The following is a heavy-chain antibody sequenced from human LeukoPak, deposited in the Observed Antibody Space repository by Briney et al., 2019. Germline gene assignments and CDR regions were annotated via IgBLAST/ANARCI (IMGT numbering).Heavy chain of an antibody. D-gene: IGHD4-17*01. CDR1: GFTFIISG. CDR3: VKDALTRSHYGWFDP. J-gene: IGHJ5*02. Sequence: GGALRLSCASSGFTFIISGMHWVRQAPGKGLEWVAVISYDGSNKYYADSVQGRFTISRDNSKNTPNLQMNSLRTEDTAVYYCVKDALTRSHYGWFDPWGQGTLVTVSS. V-gene: IGHV3-30*18. CDR2: ISYDGSNK.